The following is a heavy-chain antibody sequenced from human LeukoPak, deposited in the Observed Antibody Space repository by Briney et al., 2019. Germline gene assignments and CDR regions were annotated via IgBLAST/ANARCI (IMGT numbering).Heavy chain of an antibody. CDR2: INPDSGGT. D-gene: IGHD6-6*01. CDR1: GYTFTGYY. Sequence: ASVKVSCKAAGYTFTGYYMHWVRQAPGQGLEWMGWINPDSGGTKYVQKFQGRVTMTRDTSISTAYMELSRLRSDDTAVYYCARGPSCFDYWGQGPLVTVSS. V-gene: IGHV1-2*02. CDR3: ARGPSCFDY. J-gene: IGHJ4*02.